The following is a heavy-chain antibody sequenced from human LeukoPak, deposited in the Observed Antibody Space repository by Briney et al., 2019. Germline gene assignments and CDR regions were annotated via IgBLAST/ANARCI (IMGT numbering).Heavy chain of an antibody. J-gene: IGHJ2*01. D-gene: IGHD5-24*01. V-gene: IGHV3-30-3*01. CDR1: GSTFSSYD. CDR3: ARDAYNEEDWYFDL. CDR2: ISYDGNNK. Sequence: GGSLRLSCAASGSTFSSYDMHWVRQAPGKGLEWVAVISYDGNNKYYADSVKGRFTISRDNSEKTLYLQMNSLRAEDTAVYYCARDAYNEEDWYFDLWGRGILVTVSS.